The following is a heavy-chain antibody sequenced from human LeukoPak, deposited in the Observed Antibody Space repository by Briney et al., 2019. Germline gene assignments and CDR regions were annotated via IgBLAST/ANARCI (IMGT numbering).Heavy chain of an antibody. V-gene: IGHV3-21*01. Sequence: PGGSLRLSCAASGFTFSSYSMNWVRQAPGKGLEWVSSISSSSSYIYYADSVKGRFTISRDNAKNSLYLQMNSLRAEDTAVYYCARRRSGWYSYTDVWGKGTTVTVSS. CDR1: GFTFSSYS. D-gene: IGHD6-19*01. J-gene: IGHJ6*03. CDR2: ISSSSSYI. CDR3: ARRRSGWYSYTDV.